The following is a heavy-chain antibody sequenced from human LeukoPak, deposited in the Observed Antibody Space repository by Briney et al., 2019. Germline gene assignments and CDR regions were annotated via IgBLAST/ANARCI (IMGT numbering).Heavy chain of an antibody. CDR3: AKDRRGRGVNPRGLFDY. Sequence: PGGSLRLSCAASGFTFSNAWMSWVRQAPGKGLERVGRIKSKTDGGTTDYAAPVKGRFTISRDDSKNTLYLQMNSLKTEDTAVYYCAKDRRGRGVNPRGLFDYWGQGTLVTVSS. D-gene: IGHD3-10*01. V-gene: IGHV3-15*01. J-gene: IGHJ4*02. CDR1: GFTFSNAW. CDR2: IKSKTDGGTT.